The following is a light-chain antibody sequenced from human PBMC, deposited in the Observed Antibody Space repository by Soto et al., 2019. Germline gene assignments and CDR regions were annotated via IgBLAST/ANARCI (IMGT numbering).Light chain of an antibody. J-gene: IGLJ1*01. Sequence: QSVLTQPASVSGSPGQSITISCTGTSSDVGGYNYVSWYQQHPGKAPKLMIYDVSNRPSGVSNRFSGSKSGNTASLTISGLQAEDEADYYCSSYTSSSKRCVFGTGTKVTVL. CDR1: SSDVGGYNY. CDR3: SSYTSSSKRCV. CDR2: DVS. V-gene: IGLV2-14*01.